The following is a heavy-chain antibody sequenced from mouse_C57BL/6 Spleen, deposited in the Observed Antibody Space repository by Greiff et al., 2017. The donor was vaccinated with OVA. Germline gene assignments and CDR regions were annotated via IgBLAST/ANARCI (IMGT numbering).Heavy chain of an antibody. V-gene: IGHV14-2*01. J-gene: IGHJ3*01. CDR3: ARSPPAWFAY. Sequence: EVQLQQSGAELVKPGASVKLSCTASGFNIKDYYMHWVKQRTEQGLEWIGRIDPEDGETKYAPKFPGKATMTADTSSNTAYLLLSSLTSEDTSVYYCARSPPAWFAYWGQGTLVTVSA. CDR2: IDPEDGET. CDR1: GFNIKDYY.